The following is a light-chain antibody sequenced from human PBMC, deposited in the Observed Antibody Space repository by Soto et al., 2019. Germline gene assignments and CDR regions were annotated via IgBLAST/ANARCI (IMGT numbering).Light chain of an antibody. J-gene: IGKJ1*01. Sequence: EIVLTQSPGTLSLSPGEGATLSCRASQSVSSSYLAWYQQKPGQAPRLLIYGASSRATGIPDRFSGSGSGTDFTLTINRLEPGDFAVYYCQQYGNSPRTFGQGTKVDI. CDR3: QQYGNSPRT. CDR2: GAS. CDR1: QSVSSSY. V-gene: IGKV3-20*01.